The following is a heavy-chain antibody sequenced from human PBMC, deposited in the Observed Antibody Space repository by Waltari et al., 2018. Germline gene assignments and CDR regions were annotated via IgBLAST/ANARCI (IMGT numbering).Heavy chain of an antibody. V-gene: IGHV4-31*03. CDR2: IYYSGST. J-gene: IGHJ3*02. CDR3: ARGWTRVGDAFDI. D-gene: IGHD3-3*01. CDR1: GGSISSGGYY. Sequence: QVQLQESGPGLVKPSQTLSLTCTVPGGSISSGGYYWSWIRQHPGKGLEWIGYIYYSGSTYYNPSLKSRVTISVDTSKNQFSLKLSSVTAADTAVYYCARGWTRVGDAFDIWGQGTMVTVSS.